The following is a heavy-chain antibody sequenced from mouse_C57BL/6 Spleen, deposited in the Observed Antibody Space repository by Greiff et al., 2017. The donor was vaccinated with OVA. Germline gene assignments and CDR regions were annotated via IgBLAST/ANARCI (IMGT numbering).Heavy chain of an antibody. Sequence: EVMLVASGGGLVKPGGSLKLSCAASGFTFSDYGLHWVRQAPEKGLAWVAYLSSGGSTTYYADKVKGRFTISIDNATNTLFLQMTSLRSEDTAVYYCARSGLRAWFAYWGQGTLVTVSA. CDR3: ARSGLRAWFAY. V-gene: IGHV5-17*01. CDR1: GFTFSDYG. J-gene: IGHJ3*01. CDR2: LSSGGSTT. D-gene: IGHD2-4*01.